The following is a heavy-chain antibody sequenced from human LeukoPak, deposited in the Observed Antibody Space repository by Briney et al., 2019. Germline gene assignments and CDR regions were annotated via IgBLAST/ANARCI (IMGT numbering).Heavy chain of an antibody. CDR1: GFTFSTFA. D-gene: IGHD1-26*01. V-gene: IGHV3-23*01. Sequence: PGGSPRLSCAASGFTFSTFAMSWVRQAPGKGLEWVSAITGSGDSTSYADSVKGRFTISRDNSKNTLYLQMNSLRAEDTAVYYCANQVGATFNWGQGTLVTVSS. CDR2: ITGSGDST. J-gene: IGHJ4*02. CDR3: ANQVGATFN.